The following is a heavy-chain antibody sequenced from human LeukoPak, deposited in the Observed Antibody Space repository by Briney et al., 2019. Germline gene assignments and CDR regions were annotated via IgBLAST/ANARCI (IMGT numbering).Heavy chain of an antibody. V-gene: IGHV3-30*02. CDR1: GFTFSSYG. CDR3: AKDLERIFGAAFDY. J-gene: IGHJ4*02. Sequence: PGGSLRLSCAASGFTFSSYGMHWVRQAPGKGLEWVALIRYDGSNKYYADSVKGRFTISRDNSKNTLYLQMNSLRAEDTAVYYCAKDLERIFGAAFDYWGQGTLVTVSS. CDR2: IRYDGSNK. D-gene: IGHD3-3*01.